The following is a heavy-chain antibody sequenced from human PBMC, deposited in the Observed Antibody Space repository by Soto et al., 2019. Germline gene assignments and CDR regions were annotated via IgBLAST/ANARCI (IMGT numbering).Heavy chain of an antibody. Sequence: SETLSLTCSVSGGSVSDKTYYWSWIRQPPGKRLEWIGYVYYSGSTNYNPSLKSRVTISVDTSKNQFSLKLSSVTAADTAVYYCARAFRDYYDSSGYPDYWGQGTLVTVSS. CDR1: GGSVSDKTYY. CDR3: ARAFRDYYDSSGYPDY. CDR2: VYYSGST. D-gene: IGHD3-22*01. V-gene: IGHV4-61*01. J-gene: IGHJ4*02.